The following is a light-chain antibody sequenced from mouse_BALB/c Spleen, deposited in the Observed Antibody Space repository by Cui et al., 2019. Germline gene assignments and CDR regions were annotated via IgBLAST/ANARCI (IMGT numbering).Light chain of an antibody. CDR2: LTS. V-gene: IGKV4-68*01. CDR3: QQWSSNPLT. CDR1: SSVSY. Sequence: IVLTQSPELMSASPGEKVTMTCSASSSVSYMYWYQQKPRSSPKPWIYLTSNLASGVPARFSGSGSGTSYSLTISSMEAEDAATYYCQQWSSNPLTFGAGTKLELK. J-gene: IGKJ5*01.